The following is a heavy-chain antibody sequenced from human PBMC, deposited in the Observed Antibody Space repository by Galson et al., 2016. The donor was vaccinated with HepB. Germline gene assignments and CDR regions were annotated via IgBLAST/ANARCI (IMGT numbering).Heavy chain of an antibody. CDR1: GFTFSSHA. Sequence: SLRLSCAASGFTFSSHAIHWVRQAPGKGLEWVALISYDGNNRYYAHSVKGRFTISRDNSKNTLDLQMSSLRVEDTALYYCARDPRSGSWLGDYRMDVWGQGTTVTVPS. J-gene: IGHJ6*02. CDR2: ISYDGNNR. D-gene: IGHD6-13*01. V-gene: IGHV3-30*04. CDR3: ARDPRSGSWLGDYRMDV.